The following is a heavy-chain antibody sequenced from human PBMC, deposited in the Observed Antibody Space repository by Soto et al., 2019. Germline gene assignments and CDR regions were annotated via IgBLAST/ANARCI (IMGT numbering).Heavy chain of an antibody. CDR1: GGSISSGGYY. CDR3: ARGDRRFGESHA. D-gene: IGHD3-10*01. V-gene: IGHV4-31*03. CDR2: IYYSGST. J-gene: IGHJ4*02. Sequence: QVQLQESGPGLVKPSQTLSLTCTVSGGSISSGGYYWSWIRQHPGKGLEWIGYIYYSGSTYYNPSLKSRRTIAVGTCMNRFSLKLRSVTAADTAVYYCARGDRRFGESHAGGQGTLVTVSS.